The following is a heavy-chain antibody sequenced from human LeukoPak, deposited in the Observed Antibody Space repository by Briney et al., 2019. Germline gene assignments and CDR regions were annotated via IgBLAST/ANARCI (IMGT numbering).Heavy chain of an antibody. V-gene: IGHV3-23*01. CDR1: GFTFSSYA. CDR3: AKAGVQLWSPAGDY. D-gene: IGHD5-18*01. J-gene: IGHJ4*02. Sequence: PGGSLRLSYAASGFTFSSYAMSWVRQAPGRGLEWVSGLSGSGVYTYYADSVKGRFTTSRDNSKNTLFLRLNRLRAEDTAMYYCAKAGVQLWSPAGDYWGQGTLVTVSS. CDR2: LSGSGVYT.